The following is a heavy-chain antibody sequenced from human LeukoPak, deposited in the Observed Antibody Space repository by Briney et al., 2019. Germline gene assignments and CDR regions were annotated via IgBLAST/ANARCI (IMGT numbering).Heavy chain of an antibody. D-gene: IGHD4-17*01. CDR2: ISYDGSNK. J-gene: IGHJ6*02. CDR1: GFTFSSYA. Sequence: TGGSLRLSCAASGFTFSSYAMHWVRQAPGKGLEWVAVISYDGSNKYYADSVKGRFTISRDNSKNTLYLQMNSLRAEDTAVYYCARDDYGPPYYYGMDVWGRGTTVTVSS. V-gene: IGHV3-30*04. CDR3: ARDDYGPPYYYGMDV.